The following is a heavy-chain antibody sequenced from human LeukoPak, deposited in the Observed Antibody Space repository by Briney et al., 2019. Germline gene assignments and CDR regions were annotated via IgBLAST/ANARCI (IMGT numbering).Heavy chain of an antibody. CDR1: GYTLCKFG. Sequence: ASVNVSCKASGYTLCKFGMSWARQAPGQGLEWLGWINTYNGNTKLGEKFQGRVTMTTDTSTSIVYMELTSLRTDDTAVYFCARDTPQHLKRFDYWGQGTLITVSS. CDR3: ARDTPQHLKRFDY. D-gene: IGHD6-13*01. J-gene: IGHJ4*02. CDR2: INTYNGNT. V-gene: IGHV1-18*01.